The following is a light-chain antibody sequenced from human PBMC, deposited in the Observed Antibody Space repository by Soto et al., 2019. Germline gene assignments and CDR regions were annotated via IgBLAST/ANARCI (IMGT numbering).Light chain of an antibody. Sequence: QSVLTQPPSVSEAPRQRVTISCSGTNSNIGNNAVNWYQQLPGKAPKLLIYFDDLLPSGVSDRFSGSKSGTSASLVISGLQSDDEADYYCVAWDDSLNGCVFGTGTKVTVL. CDR3: VAWDDSLNGCV. CDR2: FDD. V-gene: IGLV1-36*01. J-gene: IGLJ1*01. CDR1: NSNIGNNA.